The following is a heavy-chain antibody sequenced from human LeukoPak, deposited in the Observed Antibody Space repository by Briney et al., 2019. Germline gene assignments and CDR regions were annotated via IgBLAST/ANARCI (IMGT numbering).Heavy chain of an antibody. J-gene: IGHJ5*02. V-gene: IGHV4-59*01. D-gene: IGHD6-19*01. CDR3: ARDLGYSSGWYGKWFDP. Sequence: PSETLSLTCTVSGGSIGSYYWSWIRQPPGKGLEWIGYIYYSGSTNYNPSLKSRVTISVDTSKNQFSLKLSSVTAADTAVYYCARDLGYSSGWYGKWFDPWGQGTLVTVSS. CDR2: IYYSGST. CDR1: GGSIGSYY.